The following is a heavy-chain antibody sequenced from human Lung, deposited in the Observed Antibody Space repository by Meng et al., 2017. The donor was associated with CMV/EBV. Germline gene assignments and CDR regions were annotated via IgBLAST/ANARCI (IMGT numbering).Heavy chain of an antibody. D-gene: IGHD2-21*01. J-gene: IGHJ6*02. CDR1: GFTFSSYW. CDR3: ARDNSIIADYGMDV. CDR2: IKQDGSEK. Sequence: GGSLRLXXAASGFTFSSYWMNWVRQAPGKGLEWVANIKQDGSEKYYVDSVKGRFTISRDNAKNSLYLQMNSLRAEDTAVYYCARDNSIIADYGMDVWGQGTTVXVSS. V-gene: IGHV3-7*01.